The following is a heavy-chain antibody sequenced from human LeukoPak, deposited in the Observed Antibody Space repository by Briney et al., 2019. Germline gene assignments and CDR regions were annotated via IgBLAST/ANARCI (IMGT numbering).Heavy chain of an antibody. D-gene: IGHD3-10*01. Sequence: ASVKVSCKASGYTFTSYYIHWVRQAPGQGLEWMGFINPSGGSTTYAQKFQGRVTMTRDMSTSTVYMELSSLRSEDTAVYYCARNQASGLDYWGQGTLVTVSS. CDR2: INPSGGST. CDR1: GYTFTSYY. J-gene: IGHJ4*02. V-gene: IGHV1-46*01. CDR3: ARNQASGLDY.